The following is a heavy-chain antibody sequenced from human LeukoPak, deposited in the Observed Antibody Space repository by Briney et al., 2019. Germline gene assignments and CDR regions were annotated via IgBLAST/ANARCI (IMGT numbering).Heavy chain of an antibody. CDR2: IYYSGSS. J-gene: IGHJ4*02. CDR1: GGSISSSSYY. CDR3: ARHQVYLVPYSGYDLIDY. D-gene: IGHD5-12*01. V-gene: IGHV4-39*01. Sequence: SETLSLTCSVSGGSISSSSYYWGWIRQPPGKGLEWIGSIYYSGSSYYNPSLKSRATISVDTSKNQFSLRLSSVTAADTAVYYCARHQVYLVPYSGYDLIDYWGQGNLVTASS.